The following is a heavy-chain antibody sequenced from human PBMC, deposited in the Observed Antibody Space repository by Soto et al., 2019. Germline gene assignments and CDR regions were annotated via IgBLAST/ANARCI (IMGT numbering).Heavy chain of an antibody. J-gene: IGHJ4*02. Sequence: GGSLRLSCAASGFTFSSYAMSWVRQAPGQGLEWVSAISGSGGSRYDADSVKGRFTISRDNSKNTLYLQMNSLRAEDTAVYYCAKDTLLIVVVPAAIDYWGQGTLVTVSS. CDR3: AKDTLLIVVVPAAIDY. D-gene: IGHD2-2*01. CDR1: GFTFSSYA. V-gene: IGHV3-23*01. CDR2: ISGSGGSR.